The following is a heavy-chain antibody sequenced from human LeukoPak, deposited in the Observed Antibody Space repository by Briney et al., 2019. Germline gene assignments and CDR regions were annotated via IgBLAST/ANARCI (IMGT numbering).Heavy chain of an antibody. Sequence: ASVKVSCKASGYRFVDYGFSWVRQAPGQGLEWVGWTSPDNGNKNYARKFQGRVTMTTDTSSSTVYMELRSLRSDDTAVYYCAREVVVVIDGGNYYGMDVWGQGTTVTVSS. CDR1: GYRFVDYG. CDR3: AREVVVVIDGGNYYGMDV. CDR2: TSPDNGNK. V-gene: IGHV1-18*01. J-gene: IGHJ6*02. D-gene: IGHD2-15*01.